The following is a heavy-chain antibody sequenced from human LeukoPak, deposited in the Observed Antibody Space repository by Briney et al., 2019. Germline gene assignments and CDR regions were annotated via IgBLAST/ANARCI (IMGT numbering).Heavy chain of an antibody. J-gene: IGHJ6*02. D-gene: IGHD3-9*01. CDR3: ARDLEGYFDWLENYGMDV. CDR1: GYTFTGYY. Sequence: ASVKVSCKASGYTFTGYYMHWVRQAPGQGLEWMGWFNPNSGGTNYAQKFQGRVTMTRDTSISTAYMELSRLRSDDTAVYYCARDLEGYFDWLENYGMDVWGQGTTVTVSS. V-gene: IGHV1-2*02. CDR2: FNPNSGGT.